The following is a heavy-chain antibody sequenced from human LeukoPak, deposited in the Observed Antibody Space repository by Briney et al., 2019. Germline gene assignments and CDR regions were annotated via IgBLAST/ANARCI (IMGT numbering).Heavy chain of an antibody. CDR1: GYTFTGYY. Sequence: ASVKVSCKASGYTFTGYYMHWVRQAPGQGLEWMGWINPNSGGTNYAQKFQGRVTMTRDTSISTAYIELSRLRSDDTAVYYCARGSITMIVVVIPDVSRNSGAFDIWGQGTMVTVSS. J-gene: IGHJ3*02. D-gene: IGHD3-22*01. V-gene: IGHV1-2*02. CDR2: INPNSGGT. CDR3: ARGSITMIVVVIPDVSRNSGAFDI.